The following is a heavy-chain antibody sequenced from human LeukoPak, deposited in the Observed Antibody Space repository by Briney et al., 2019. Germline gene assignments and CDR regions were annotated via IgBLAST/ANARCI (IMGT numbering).Heavy chain of an antibody. CDR3: ARQDPYTSGWYP. D-gene: IGHD6-19*01. CDR1: GFTFNNYA. J-gene: IGHJ5*02. V-gene: IGHV3-23*01. CDR2: ISDSGGYT. Sequence: PGGPLRLSCAASGFTFNNYAMSWVRQAPGKGLEWVSAISDSGGYTYYADSVKGRFTISRDNSKNTLYLQMNSLRAEDTAVYYCARQDPYTSGWYPWGQGTLVTVSS.